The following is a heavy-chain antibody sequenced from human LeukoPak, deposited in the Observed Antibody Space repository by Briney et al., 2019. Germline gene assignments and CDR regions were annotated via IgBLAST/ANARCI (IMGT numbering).Heavy chain of an antibody. CDR2: IYYSGST. CDR1: GGSISSYY. V-gene: IGHV4-59*01. Sequence: SETPSLTCIVSGGSISSYYWSWIRQPPGKGLEWIGYIYYSGSTNYNPSLKSRVTISVDTSKNQFSLKLSSVTAADTAVYYCARVLDSSSWYVPYYYYGMDVWGQGTTVTVSS. J-gene: IGHJ6*02. D-gene: IGHD6-13*01. CDR3: ARVLDSSSWYVPYYYYGMDV.